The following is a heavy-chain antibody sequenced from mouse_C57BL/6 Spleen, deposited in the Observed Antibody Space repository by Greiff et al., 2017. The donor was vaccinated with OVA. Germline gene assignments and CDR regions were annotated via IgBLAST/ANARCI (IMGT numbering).Heavy chain of an antibody. J-gene: IGHJ1*03. D-gene: IGHD1-1*01. Sequence: QVQLQQPGAELVKPGASVKMSCKASGYTFTSYWITWVKQRPGQGLEWIGDIYPGSGSTNYNEKFKSKATLTVDTSSSTAYVQLSSLTSEDSAVYYCARDYYGSSRYFDVWGTGTTVTVSS. V-gene: IGHV1-55*01. CDR1: GYTFTSYW. CDR3: ARDYYGSSRYFDV. CDR2: IYPGSGST.